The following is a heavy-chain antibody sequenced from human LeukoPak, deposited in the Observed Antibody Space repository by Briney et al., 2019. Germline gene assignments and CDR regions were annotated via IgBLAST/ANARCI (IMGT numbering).Heavy chain of an antibody. CDR1: GGSISSYY. J-gene: IGHJ5*02. CDR2: IHYSGST. Sequence: PSETLSLTCIVSGGSISSYYWSWIRQPPGKGLEWVGYIHYSGSTDYNPSLKSRVTISADTSKNQFSLKLTSVTAADAAFYYCARNFERTRGWFDPWGQGTLVTVSS. D-gene: IGHD2-2*01. CDR3: ARNFERTRGWFDP. V-gene: IGHV4-59*01.